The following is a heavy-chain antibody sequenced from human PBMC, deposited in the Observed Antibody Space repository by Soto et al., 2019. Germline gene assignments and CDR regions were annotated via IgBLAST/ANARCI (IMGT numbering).Heavy chain of an antibody. CDR1: GGTFSTYT. J-gene: IGHJ3*02. Sequence: QVQLVQSGAEVKKPGSSVKVSCKASGGTFSTYTIIWVRQAPGQGLEWMGRILPMLDITNSAQRFQGRVTITADKSTRTADLELSSLRSEDTAVYYCTLGSGSAETFDIWGRGTMVTVSS. D-gene: IGHD6-25*01. CDR2: ILPMLDIT. V-gene: IGHV1-69*02. CDR3: TLGSGSAETFDI.